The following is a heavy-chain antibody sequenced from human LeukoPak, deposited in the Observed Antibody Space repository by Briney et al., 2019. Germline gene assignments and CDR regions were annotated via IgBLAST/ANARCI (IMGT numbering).Heavy chain of an antibody. V-gene: IGHV4-39*07. CDR3: ARKSTGTTDY. CDR2: IYYSGST. J-gene: IGHJ4*02. CDR1: GGSISSSSYY. D-gene: IGHD1-1*01. Sequence: SETLSLTCTVSGGSISSSSYYWGWIRQPPGKGLEWIGSIYYSGSTYYNPSLKSRVTISVDTSKNQFSLKLSSVTAADTAVYYYARKSTGTTDYWGQGTLVTVSS.